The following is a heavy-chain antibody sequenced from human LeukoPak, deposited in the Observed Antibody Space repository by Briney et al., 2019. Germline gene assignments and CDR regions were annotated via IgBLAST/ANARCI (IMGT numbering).Heavy chain of an antibody. D-gene: IGHD5-24*01. CDR1: GGSISSSSYY. V-gene: IGHV4-39*01. J-gene: IGHJ5*02. CDR3: ARRGGWLQLLAVNWFDP. Sequence: SETLSLTCTVSGGSISSSSYYWGWIRQPPGKGLEWIGSIYYSGSTYYNPSLKSRVTISVDTSKNQFSLKLSSVTAADTAVYYCARRGGWLQLLAVNWFDPWGQGTLVTVSS. CDR2: IYYSGST.